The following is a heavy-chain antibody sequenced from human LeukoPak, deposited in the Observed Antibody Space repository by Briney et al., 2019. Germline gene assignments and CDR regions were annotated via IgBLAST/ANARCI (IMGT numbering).Heavy chain of an antibody. CDR3: VKQGGQWLVLPKNYFDY. J-gene: IGHJ4*02. Sequence: ASVKVSCKASGYTFTGYYMHWVRQAPGQGLEWMGWINPNSGGTNYAQKFQGRVTMTRDTSISTAYMELSSLRAEDTAVYYCVKQGGQWLVLPKNYFDYWGQGTLVTVSS. V-gene: IGHV1-2*02. CDR2: INPNSGGT. CDR1: GYTFTGYY. D-gene: IGHD6-19*01.